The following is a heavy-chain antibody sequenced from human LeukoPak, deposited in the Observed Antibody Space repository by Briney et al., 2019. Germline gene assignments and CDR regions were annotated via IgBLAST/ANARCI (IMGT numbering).Heavy chain of an antibody. D-gene: IGHD2-8*02. CDR2: IFPSGGEI. J-gene: IGHJ4*02. Sequence: GGSLRLSCAASGFTFSDYSMHWVRQPPGKGLEWVSSIFPSGGEIHYADSVRGRFTISRDNSKSTLSLQMNSLRAEDTAIYYCATYRQVLLPFESWGQGTLVTVSS. CDR1: GFTFSDYS. V-gene: IGHV3-21*04. CDR3: ATYRQVLLPFES.